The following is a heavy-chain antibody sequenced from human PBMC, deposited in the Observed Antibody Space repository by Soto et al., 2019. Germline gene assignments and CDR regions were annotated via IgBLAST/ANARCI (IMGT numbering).Heavy chain of an antibody. V-gene: IGHV3-21*01. Sequence: GGSLRLSCAASGFTFSSYSMNWVRQAPGKGLEWVSSISSSSSYIYYADSVKGRFTISRDNAKNSLYLQMNSLRAEDTAVYYCARVGLWFGEYNFDYWGQGTLVTVSS. D-gene: IGHD3-10*01. J-gene: IGHJ4*02. CDR1: GFTFSSYS. CDR2: ISSSSSYI. CDR3: ARVGLWFGEYNFDY.